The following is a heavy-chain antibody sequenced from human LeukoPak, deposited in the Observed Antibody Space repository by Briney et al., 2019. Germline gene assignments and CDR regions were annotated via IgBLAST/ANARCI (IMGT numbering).Heavy chain of an antibody. CDR1: GFTFSSYA. V-gene: IGHV3-23*01. CDR3: AREEGRGVVSPYFDY. D-gene: IGHD4-23*01. Sequence: GGSLGLSCAASGFTFSSYAMSWVRQAPGKGLEWVSAISGSGGSTYYADSVKGRFTISRDNSKNTLYLQMNSLRAEDTAVYYCAREEGRGVVSPYFDYCGQGTLVTVSS. CDR2: ISGSGGST. J-gene: IGHJ4*02.